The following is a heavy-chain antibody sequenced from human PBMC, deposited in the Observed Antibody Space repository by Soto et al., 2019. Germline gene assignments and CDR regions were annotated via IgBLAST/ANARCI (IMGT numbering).Heavy chain of an antibody. CDR2: VKSKTDGGTT. D-gene: IGHD4-17*01. V-gene: IGHV3-15*01. J-gene: IGHJ4*01. CDR3: TTDSYMTNIIVRFDY. Sequence: GGSLRLSCAASGFTFSDYHMSWIRQAPGKGLEWVGRVKSKTDGGTTDFAAPVKGRFAISRDDSKNMVYLEMNSLKTEDTAIYYCTTDSYMTNIIVRFDYWGHATLVTVSS. CDR1: GFTFSDYH.